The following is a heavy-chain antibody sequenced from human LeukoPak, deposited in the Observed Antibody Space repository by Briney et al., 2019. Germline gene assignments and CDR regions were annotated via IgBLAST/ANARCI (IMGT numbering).Heavy chain of an antibody. CDR2: IYHSGST. J-gene: IGHJ3*02. Sequence: PSETLSLTCAVSGYSISSGYYWGWIRQPPGKGLEWIGSIYHSGSTYYNPPLKSRVTISVDTSKNQFSLKLSSVTAADTAVYYCARHAPGGYWGAFDIWGQGTMVTVSS. V-gene: IGHV4-38-2*01. D-gene: IGHD2-8*02. CDR1: GYSISSGYY. CDR3: ARHAPGGYWGAFDI.